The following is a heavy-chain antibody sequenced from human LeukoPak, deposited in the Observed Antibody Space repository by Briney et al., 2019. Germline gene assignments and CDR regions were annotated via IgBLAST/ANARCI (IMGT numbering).Heavy chain of an antibody. CDR1: GGSISSYY. CDR3: AXXYYXXSXYYNAFDI. D-gene: IGHD3-22*01. Sequence: SETLSLTCTVSGGSISSYYWSWIRQPPGKGLEWIGYIYYSGSTNYNPSLKSRVTISVDTSKNQFSLKLSSVTAADTAVYYCAXXYYXXSXYYNAFDIWGQGTMVTVSS. V-gene: IGHV4-59*01. J-gene: IGHJ3*02. CDR2: IYYSGST.